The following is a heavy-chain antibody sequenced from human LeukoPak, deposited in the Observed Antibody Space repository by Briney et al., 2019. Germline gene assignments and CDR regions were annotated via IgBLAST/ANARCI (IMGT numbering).Heavy chain of an antibody. D-gene: IGHD3-10*01. CDR2: IKQDGSEK. Sequence: PGGSLRLSCAASGFTFSSYWMSWVRQAPGKGLEWVGNIKQDGSEKNYVDSVKGRFTISRDNAKNSLYLQMNSLRVEDTAVYYGARDGADYYGSGRGYGMDVWGKGTTVTVSS. CDR3: ARDGADYYGSGRGYGMDV. CDR1: GFTFSSYW. J-gene: IGHJ6*04. V-gene: IGHV3-7*03.